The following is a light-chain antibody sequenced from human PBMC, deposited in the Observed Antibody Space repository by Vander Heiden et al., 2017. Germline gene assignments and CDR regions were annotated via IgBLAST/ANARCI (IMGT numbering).Light chain of an antibody. CDR3: QQYNNWPLYT. Sequence: EILMTKPPATLSVSPGERATLSGRASQSVTSNLAWYQQKPGQAPRLLIYGASTRATGIPARFSGSWSGTEFTLTISSLQSEDFAVYYCQQYNNWPLYTFGQGTKLEIK. CDR1: QSVTSN. V-gene: IGKV3-15*01. J-gene: IGKJ2*01. CDR2: GAS.